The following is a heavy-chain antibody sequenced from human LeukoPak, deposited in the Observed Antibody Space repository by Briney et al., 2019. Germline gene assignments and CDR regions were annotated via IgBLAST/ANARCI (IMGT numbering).Heavy chain of an antibody. D-gene: IGHD2-2*01. CDR3: ARRGYCSSTSRYPIFDY. J-gene: IGHJ4*02. Sequence: GESLKISCKGSGYSFTSYWIGWVRQMPGKGLEWMGIIYPGDSDTRYSPSFQGQVTISADKSISTAYLQWSSLKASDTAMYYCARRGYCSSTSRYPIFDYWGQGTLVTVSS. CDR1: GYSFTSYW. CDR2: IYPGDSDT. V-gene: IGHV5-51*01.